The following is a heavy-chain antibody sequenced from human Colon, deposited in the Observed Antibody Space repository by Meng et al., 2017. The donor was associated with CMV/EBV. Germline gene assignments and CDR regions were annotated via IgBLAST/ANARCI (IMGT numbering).Heavy chain of an antibody. D-gene: IGHD1-26*01. CDR1: GFPFSTYW. V-gene: IGHV3-7*04. J-gene: IGHJ4*02. Sequence: EVQVVEAGGGLVPPGGSLRLSCATSGFPFSTYWMSWVRQAPGKGLEWVANINQDGSANYYVDTVKGRFAISRDNAQNSLFLQMNSLRAEDTAVYYCARAGQVGAADYWGQGTLVTVSS. CDR2: INQDGSAN. CDR3: ARAGQVGAADY.